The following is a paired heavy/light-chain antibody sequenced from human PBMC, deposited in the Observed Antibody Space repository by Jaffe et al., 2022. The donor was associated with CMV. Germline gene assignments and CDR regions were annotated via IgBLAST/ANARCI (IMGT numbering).Light chain of an antibody. J-gene: IGLJ1*01. V-gene: IGLV2-8*01. CDR1: SSDVGGYNY. CDR2: EVT. Sequence: QSALTQPPSASGSPGQSVTISCTGTSSDVGGYNYVSWYQQHPGKAPKLMLYEVTRRPSGVPDRFSGSKSGNTASLTVSGLQAEDEADYYCSSYAGSNNFYVFGTGTKVTVL. CDR3: SSYAGSNNFYV.
Heavy chain of an antibody. CDR3: GRAGGMAMALGT. V-gene: IGHV3-53*01. D-gene: IGHD5-18*01. Sequence: QLVESGGGFIQPGESLRLSCAASGLSVSSNYLSWVRQAPGKGLEWVSVIYSGGDTFYADSVRGRFTISRDNSKNTLYLQMNSLRAEDTAVYYCGRAGGMAMALGTWGQGTLVTVSS. CDR2: IYSGGDT. CDR1: GLSVSSNY. J-gene: IGHJ5*02.